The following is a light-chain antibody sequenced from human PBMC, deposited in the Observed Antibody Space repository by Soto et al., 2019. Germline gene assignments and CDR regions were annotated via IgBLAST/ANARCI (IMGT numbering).Light chain of an antibody. CDR2: DVS. CDR3: SSYAGSYTFVV. J-gene: IGLJ2*01. V-gene: IGLV2-11*01. Sequence: QSALTQPRSVSGSPGQSVTISCTGTSSDVGAYVYVSWYQQDPGKAPKVLIYDVSERPSGVPDRFSGSKSDNTASLTISGLQAEDEADYYCSSYAGSYTFVVFGGGTQLTVL. CDR1: SSDVGAYVY.